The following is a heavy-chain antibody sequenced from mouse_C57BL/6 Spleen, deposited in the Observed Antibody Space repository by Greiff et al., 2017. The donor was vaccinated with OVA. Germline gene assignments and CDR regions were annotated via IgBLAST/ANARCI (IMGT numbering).Heavy chain of an antibody. CDR3: ARAGYYSKGGCYFDV. CDR2: IGPGSGST. D-gene: IGHD2-5*01. V-gene: IGHV1-77*01. CDR1: GYTFTDYY. J-gene: IGHJ1*03. Sequence: VQLQQSGAELVKPGASVKISCKASGYTFTDYYINWVKQRPGQGLEWIGKIGPGSGSTYYNEKFKGKATLTADTSSSTAYMQLRSLTSEDSAVXFGARAGYYSKGGCYFDVWGKGTTLTVSS.